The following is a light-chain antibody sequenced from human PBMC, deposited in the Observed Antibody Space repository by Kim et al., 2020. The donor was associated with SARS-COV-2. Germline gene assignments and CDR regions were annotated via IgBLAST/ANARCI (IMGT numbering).Light chain of an antibody. CDR1: SSNIGAGYD. V-gene: IGLV1-40*01. CDR3: QSYDSSLSRSV. CDR2: GNS. Sequence: QRVTISCTGSSSNIGAGYDVHWYQQLPGTAPKLLIYGNSNRPSGVPDRFSGSKSGTSASLAITGLQAEDEADYYCQSYDSSLSRSVFGGGTQLTVL. J-gene: IGLJ2*01.